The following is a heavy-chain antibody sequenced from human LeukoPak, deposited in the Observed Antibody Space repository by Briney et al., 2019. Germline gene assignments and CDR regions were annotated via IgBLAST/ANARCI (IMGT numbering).Heavy chain of an antibody. J-gene: IGHJ3*02. D-gene: IGHD3-10*01. CDR3: AGVQGWFGAEHAFDI. CDR2: IYYSGST. Sequence: SETLSLTCTVSGGSISSYYWSWIRQPPGKGLEWIGYIYYSGSTNYNPSLKSRVTISVDTSKNQFSLKLSSVTAADTAVYYCAGVQGWFGAEHAFDIWGQGTMVTVSS. V-gene: IGHV4-59*01. CDR1: GGSISSYY.